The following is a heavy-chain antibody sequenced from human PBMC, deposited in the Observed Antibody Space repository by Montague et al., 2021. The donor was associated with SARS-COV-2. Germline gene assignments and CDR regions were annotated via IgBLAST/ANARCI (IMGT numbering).Heavy chain of an antibody. V-gene: IGHV4-34*01. CDR1: DGSFSDYS. CDR3: ARDPPYFDSGGFLDY. J-gene: IGHJ4*02. D-gene: IGHD3-9*01. Sequence: SETLSLTCAVYDGSFSDYSWTWIRQPPGKGLEWIGEINHRGSTNYNPSLKSRVTISVDTSKNQFSLKMTSVTAADTAVYYCARDPPYFDSGGFLDYWGQGTLVTVSS. CDR2: INHRGST.